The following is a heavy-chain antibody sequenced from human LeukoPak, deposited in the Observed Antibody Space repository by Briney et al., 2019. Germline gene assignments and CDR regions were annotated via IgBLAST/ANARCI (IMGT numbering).Heavy chain of an antibody. J-gene: IGHJ3*02. D-gene: IGHD3-22*01. Sequence: SETLSVTCTVSGGSISSSSFYWGWIRQPPGKGLEWIGSIYYSGSTYYKPSLKSRVTISADTSKNQFFLNLSSVTAADTAVYYCARRDKVEQLYYYDSSGYYPGAFDIWGQGTMVTVSS. CDR2: IYYSGST. V-gene: IGHV4-39*01. CDR3: ARRDKVEQLYYYDSSGYYPGAFDI. CDR1: GGSISSSSFY.